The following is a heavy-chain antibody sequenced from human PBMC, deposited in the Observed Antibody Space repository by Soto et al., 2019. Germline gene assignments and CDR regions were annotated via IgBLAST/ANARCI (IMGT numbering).Heavy chain of an antibody. D-gene: IGHD6-6*01. CDR1: GGSFSGYY. Sequence: PSETLSLTCAVYGGSFSGYYWSWIRQPPGKGLEWIGEINHSGSTNYNPSLKSRVTISVDTSKNQFSLKLSSVTAADAAVYYCATGTSPMRIEARCTLDIWGQGTMVTVSS. V-gene: IGHV4-34*01. J-gene: IGHJ3*02. CDR2: INHSGST. CDR3: ATGTSPMRIEARCTLDI.